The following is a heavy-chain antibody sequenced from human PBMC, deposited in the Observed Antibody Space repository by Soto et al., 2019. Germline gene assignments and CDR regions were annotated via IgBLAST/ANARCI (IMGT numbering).Heavy chain of an antibody. Sequence: QVQLQESGPGLVKPWETQSLSCTVSGGSISSYYWSWIRLPPGKPMEWIGYVHHSWGSSYNPSLQSRVAISLDTSKSQFSLELTSVTAADTAVYYCARQGFGPLHGLVDVWGQGTTVIVSS. CDR3: ARQGFGPLHGLVDV. CDR2: VHHSWGS. CDR1: GGSISSYY. V-gene: IGHV4-59*08. J-gene: IGHJ6*02. D-gene: IGHD3-10*01.